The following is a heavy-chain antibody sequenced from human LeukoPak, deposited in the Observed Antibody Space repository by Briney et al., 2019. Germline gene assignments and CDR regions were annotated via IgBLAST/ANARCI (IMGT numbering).Heavy chain of an antibody. D-gene: IGHD6-19*01. CDR3: ARGRGGSGWYYFDY. Sequence: PSETLSLTCTVSGYSISSGYYWGWIRQPPGKGLEWIGSIYHSGSTYYNPSLKSRVTISVDTSKNQFSLKLSSVTAADTAVYYCARGRGGSGWYYFDYWGQGTLVTVSS. CDR2: IYHSGST. J-gene: IGHJ4*02. CDR1: GYSISSGYY. V-gene: IGHV4-38-2*02.